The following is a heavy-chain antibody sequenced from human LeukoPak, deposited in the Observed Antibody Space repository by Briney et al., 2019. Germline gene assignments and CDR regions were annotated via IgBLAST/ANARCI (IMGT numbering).Heavy chain of an antibody. CDR1: GYTFTGYY. CDR3: ARDRHYYDSSGYPFDY. Sequence: ASVKVSCKASGYTFTGYYMHWVRQAPGQGLEWMGWINPNSGGTNYAQKFQGRVTMTRGTSISTAYMELSRLRSDDTAVYYCARDRHYYDSSGYPFDYWGQGTLVTVSS. D-gene: IGHD3-22*01. CDR2: INPNSGGT. V-gene: IGHV1-2*02. J-gene: IGHJ4*02.